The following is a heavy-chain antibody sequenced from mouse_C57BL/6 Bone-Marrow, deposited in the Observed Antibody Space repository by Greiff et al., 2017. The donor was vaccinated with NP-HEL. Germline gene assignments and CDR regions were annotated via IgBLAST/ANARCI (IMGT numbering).Heavy chain of an antibody. D-gene: IGHD1-1*01. CDR1: GYTFTSYW. V-gene: IGHV1-50*01. CDR2: IDPSDSYP. J-gene: IGHJ4*01. Sequence: QVQLKQPGAELVKPGASVKLSCKASGYTFTSYWMQWVKQRPGQGLEWIGEIDPSDSYPNYNQKFKGKATLTVDTSSSTAYMQLSSLTSEDSAVYYCARDVSSYDYAMDYWGQGTSVTVSS. CDR3: ARDVSSYDYAMDY.